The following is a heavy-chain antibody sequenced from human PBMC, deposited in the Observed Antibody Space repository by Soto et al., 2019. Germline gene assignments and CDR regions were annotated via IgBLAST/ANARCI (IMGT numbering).Heavy chain of an antibody. D-gene: IGHD3-16*01. J-gene: IGHJ4*02. CDR2: ISGSGGST. Sequence: EVQLLESGGGLVQPGGSLRLSCAASGFTFSSYAMSWVRQAAGKGLEWVSAISGSGGSTYYADFVKGRFTISRDNSKNTLYRQMNSLRAEDTAVYYCARRSLRLVELAIWGQGTLVTVSS. CDR1: GFTFSSYA. CDR3: ARRSLRLVELAI. V-gene: IGHV3-23*01.